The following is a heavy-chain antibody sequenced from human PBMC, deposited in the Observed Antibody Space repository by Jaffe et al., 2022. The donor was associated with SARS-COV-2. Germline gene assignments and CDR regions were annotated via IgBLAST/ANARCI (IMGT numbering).Heavy chain of an antibody. D-gene: IGHD3-22*01. Sequence: QVQLVQSGAEVKKPGASVKVSCKASGYTFTSYGISWVRQAPGQGLEWMGWISAYNGNTNYAQKLQGRVTMTTDTSTSTAYMELRSLRSDDTAVYYCARVGQGGYYDSSGYLFARYYYYGMDVWGQGTTVTVSS. J-gene: IGHJ6*02. CDR3: ARVGQGGYYDSSGYLFARYYYYGMDV. V-gene: IGHV1-18*01. CDR1: GYTFTSYG. CDR2: ISAYNGNT.